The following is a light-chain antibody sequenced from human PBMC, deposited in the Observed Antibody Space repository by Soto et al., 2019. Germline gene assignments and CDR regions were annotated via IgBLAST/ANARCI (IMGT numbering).Light chain of an antibody. J-gene: IGKJ4*01. Sequence: AIQMTQSPSSLSASLGDRVTITGRASQGIRNDLGWYQQKPGKAGRLLIYAASSLQSGVPSRFSGSGSGTDFTLTISSLQPEDFATYYCLPYNTFPLTVGGGTKVDIK. CDR2: AAS. CDR3: LPYNTFPLT. CDR1: QGIRND. V-gene: IGKV1-6*01.